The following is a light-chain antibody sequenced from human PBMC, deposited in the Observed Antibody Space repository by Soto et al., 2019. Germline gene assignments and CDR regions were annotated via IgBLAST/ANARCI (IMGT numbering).Light chain of an antibody. J-gene: IGLJ2*01. Sequence: QSALTRPASVSGSPGQSITISCTGTSSDVGGYHYVSWYQQHPGKAPKLMIYEVTNRPTGVSNRFSASKSGNTASLTISGLQAEDEAHYYCSSYTTTYTVVFGGGTKLTVL. CDR1: SSDVGGYHY. CDR2: EVT. CDR3: SSYTTTYTVV. V-gene: IGLV2-14*01.